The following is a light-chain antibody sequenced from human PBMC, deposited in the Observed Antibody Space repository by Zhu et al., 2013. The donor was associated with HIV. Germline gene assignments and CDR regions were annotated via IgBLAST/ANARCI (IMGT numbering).Light chain of an antibody. J-gene: IGLJ2*01. Sequence: QSALTQPASVSGSPGQSITISCTGASSDIGAYKYVSWYQQHPGEAPKLMIYEVSNRPSGVSNRFSGSKSDNRASLTISGLQAEDEADYYCSSYTSYNTLIFGGGTKVTVL. CDR3: SSYTSYNTLI. CDR2: EVS. CDR1: SSDIGAYKY. V-gene: IGLV2-14*01.